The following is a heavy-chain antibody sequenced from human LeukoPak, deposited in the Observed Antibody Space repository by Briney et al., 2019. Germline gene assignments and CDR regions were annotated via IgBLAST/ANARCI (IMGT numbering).Heavy chain of an antibody. V-gene: IGHV1-2*02. Sequence: GASVKVSCKASGYTFTSYGISWVRQAPGQGLEWMGWINPNSGGTNYAQKFQGRVTMTRDTSISTAYMELSRLRSDDTAVYYCARVRHYYDSRKFDYWGQGTLVTVSS. D-gene: IGHD3-22*01. J-gene: IGHJ4*02. CDR3: ARVRHYYDSRKFDY. CDR1: GYTFTSYG. CDR2: INPNSGGT.